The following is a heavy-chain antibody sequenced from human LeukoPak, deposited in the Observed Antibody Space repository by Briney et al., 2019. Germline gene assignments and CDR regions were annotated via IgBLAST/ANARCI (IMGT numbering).Heavy chain of an antibody. CDR1: GYSISSGYY. CDR3: ASSRAKGY. D-gene: IGHD6-6*01. CDR2: IYHSGST. Sequence: SETLSLTCAVSGYSISSGYYWGWSRQPPGKGLGGIGSIYHSGSTYYNPSLKSLVTLSVDTSKNQFSVKLSSVTAADMAVYYCASSRAKGYWGQGTLVTVSS. V-gene: IGHV4-38-2*01. J-gene: IGHJ4*02.